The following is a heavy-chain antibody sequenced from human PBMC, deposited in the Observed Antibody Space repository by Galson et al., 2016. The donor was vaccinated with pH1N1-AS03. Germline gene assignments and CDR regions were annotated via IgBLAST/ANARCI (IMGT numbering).Heavy chain of an antibody. V-gene: IGHV3-23*01. J-gene: IGHJ4*02. CDR3: AKDKGSSRHDDY. CDR1: GFSFSSYA. D-gene: IGHD6-13*01. CDR2: ITSGGDT. Sequence: SLRLSCAASGFSFSSYAMSWVRQAPGKGLQWVSSITSGGDTYYADSVKGRFTNSRDNSRQTLYLQMNSLRAEDAAVYLCAKDKGSSRHDDYWGQGTRVAVSS.